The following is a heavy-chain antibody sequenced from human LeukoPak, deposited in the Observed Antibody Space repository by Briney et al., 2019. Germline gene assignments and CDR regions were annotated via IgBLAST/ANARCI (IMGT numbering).Heavy chain of an antibody. CDR1: GFTFSSYE. J-gene: IGHJ3*02. Sequence: GGSLRLYCAASGFTFSSYEMNWVRQAPGKGLEWVSYIGSSGSTIYYADSVKGRFTISRDNAKNSLYLQMNSLRAEDTAVYYCARVDYPGAFDIWGQGTMVTVSS. CDR2: IGSSGSTI. V-gene: IGHV3-48*03. CDR3: ARVDYPGAFDI. D-gene: IGHD3/OR15-3a*01.